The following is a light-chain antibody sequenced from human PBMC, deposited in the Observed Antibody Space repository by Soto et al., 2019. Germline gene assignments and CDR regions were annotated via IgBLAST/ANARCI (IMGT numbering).Light chain of an antibody. Sequence: QLVLTQSPSASASLGASVKLTCTLSSGHSSYAIAWHQQQPEKGPRYLMKLNSDGSHSNGDGIPDRFSGSSSGAERYLTIASLQSEDEADYCCQTWGTGINWVFGGGTQLTVL. CDR2: LNSDGSH. CDR3: QTWGTGINWV. CDR1: SGHSSYA. V-gene: IGLV4-69*01. J-gene: IGLJ3*02.